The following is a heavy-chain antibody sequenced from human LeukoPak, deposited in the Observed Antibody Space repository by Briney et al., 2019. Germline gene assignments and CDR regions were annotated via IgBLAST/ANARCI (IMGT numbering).Heavy chain of an antibody. J-gene: IGHJ6*02. Sequence: GGSLRLSCAASGFAFSSYDMSWVRQAPGKGLEWVSVIYSGGSTYYADSVKGRFTISRDNSKNTLYLQMNSLRAEDTAVYYCARDGYYYDSSGYYYGMDVWGQGTTVTVSS. CDR2: IYSGGST. CDR3: ARDGYYYDSSGYYYGMDV. V-gene: IGHV3-66*01. CDR1: GFAFSSYD. D-gene: IGHD3-22*01.